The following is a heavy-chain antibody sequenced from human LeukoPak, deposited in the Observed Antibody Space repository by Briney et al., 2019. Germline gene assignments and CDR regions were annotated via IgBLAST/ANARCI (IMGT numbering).Heavy chain of an antibody. CDR2: IIPIFGTA. J-gene: IGHJ6*02. CDR3: ARDRIAVAGTNYYGMDV. Sequence: SSVKVSCKASGGTFSSYAISWVRQAPGQGLEWMGGIIPIFGTANYAQKFQGRVTITADESTSTAYMELSSLRSEDTAVYYCARDRIAVAGTNYYGMDVWGQGTTVTVSS. CDR1: GGTFSSYA. D-gene: IGHD6-19*01. V-gene: IGHV1-69*01.